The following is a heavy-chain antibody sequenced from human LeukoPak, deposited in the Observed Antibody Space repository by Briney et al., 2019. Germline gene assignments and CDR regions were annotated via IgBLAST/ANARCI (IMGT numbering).Heavy chain of an antibody. V-gene: IGHV4-59*01. J-gene: IGHJ4*02. D-gene: IGHD5-18*01. CDR1: GGSISSYY. CDR3: ARGGYSYVLKAFDY. CDR2: IYYSGRT. Sequence: SETLSLTCTVSGGSISSYYWSWLRQPPGKGGGGVGYIYYSGRTNYNPSLKSRVTISVDTSKDQFSLKLSSVTVADTAVYYCARGGYSYVLKAFDYWGQGTLVTVSS.